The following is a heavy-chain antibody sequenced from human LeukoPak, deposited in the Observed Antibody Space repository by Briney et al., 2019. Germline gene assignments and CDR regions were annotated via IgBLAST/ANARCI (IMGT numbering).Heavy chain of an antibody. Sequence: SVKVSCKASGGTFSSYAISWVRQAPGQGLEWMGGIIPIFGTANYAQKFQGRVTITADESTSTAYMELRSLRSDDTAVYYCARESGTTYGYYYYYMDVWGKGTTVTVSS. CDR3: ARESGTTYGYYYYYMDV. J-gene: IGHJ6*03. V-gene: IGHV1-69*13. CDR1: GGTFSSYA. D-gene: IGHD1-1*01. CDR2: IIPIFGTA.